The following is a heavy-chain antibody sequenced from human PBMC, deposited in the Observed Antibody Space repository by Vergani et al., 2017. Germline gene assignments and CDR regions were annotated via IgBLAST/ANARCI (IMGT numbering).Heavy chain of an antibody. CDR2: INHSGST. Sequence: QVQLQQWGAGLLKPSETLSLTCAVYGGSFSGYYWSWIRQPPGKGLEWIGEINHSGSTNYNPSLKSRVTISVDTSKTQFSLKLSSVTAADTAVYYCARGRQRIGYGSGAVHYWGQGTLVTVSS. CDR1: GGSFSGYY. J-gene: IGHJ4*02. CDR3: ARGRQRIGYGSGAVHY. V-gene: IGHV4-34*01. D-gene: IGHD3-10*01.